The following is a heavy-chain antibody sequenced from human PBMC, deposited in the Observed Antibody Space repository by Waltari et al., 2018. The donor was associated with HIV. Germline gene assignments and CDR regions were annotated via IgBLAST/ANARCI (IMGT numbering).Heavy chain of an antibody. CDR1: GVPIRSRRHF. Sequence: LRLQASGPGLVKPSETLSLTCNVSGVPIRSRRHFWGWFSQAPRRNMEWITTLYYSGTTYYNPSFKNRVSISIDVSKNLVSLSLRSVTAADTGLYFCARHPTMGAHFFDSWGQGTLVTVSS. CDR3: ARHPTMGAHFFDS. J-gene: IGHJ4*02. D-gene: IGHD3-16*01. CDR2: LYYSGTT. V-gene: IGHV4-39*02.